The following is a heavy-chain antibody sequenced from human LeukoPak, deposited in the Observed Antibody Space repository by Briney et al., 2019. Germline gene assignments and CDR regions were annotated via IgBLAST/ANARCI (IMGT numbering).Heavy chain of an antibody. Sequence: GGSLRLSCAASGFTFSNAWMSWVRQAPGKGLEWVGRIKSKTDGGTTDYAAPVKGRFTNSRDDSKNTLYLQMNSLKTEDTAVYYCTTETSKYYFDYWGQGTLVTVSS. J-gene: IGHJ4*02. V-gene: IGHV3-15*01. CDR1: GFTFSNAW. CDR2: IKSKTDGGTT. CDR3: TTETSKYYFDY.